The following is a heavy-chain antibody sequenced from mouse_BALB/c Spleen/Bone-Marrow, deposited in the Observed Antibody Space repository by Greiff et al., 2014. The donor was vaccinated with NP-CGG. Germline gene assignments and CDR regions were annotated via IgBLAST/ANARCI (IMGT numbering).Heavy chain of an antibody. V-gene: IGHV1-77*01. CDR2: IYPGTGST. CDR1: GYTFTDYI. J-gene: IGHJ3*01. CDR3: ARRKNVWFAY. Sequence: QGQLPQSGPELVKPGASVKMSCKASGYTFTDYIISWGKQRVGQGLEWIGEIYPGTGSTYYNEKFKGKATLTADKSSNIAYMQLSSLTSEDSAVYFCARRKNVWFAYWGQGTLVTVSA.